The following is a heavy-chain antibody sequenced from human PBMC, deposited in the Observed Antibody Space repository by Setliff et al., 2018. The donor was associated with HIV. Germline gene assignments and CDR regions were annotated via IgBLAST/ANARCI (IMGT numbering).Heavy chain of an antibody. CDR1: GFIFSTYW. V-gene: IGHV3-7*03. J-gene: IGHJ6*03. Sequence: GGSLRLSCAASGFIFSTYWMSWVRQAPGKGLEWVASINHDGSEQFYVDSVRGRFTISRDNAKNSLYLQMNSLRAEDAAVYFCARVKASWYMDVWGKGTTVTVSS. CDR3: ARVKASWYMDV. CDR2: INHDGSEQ.